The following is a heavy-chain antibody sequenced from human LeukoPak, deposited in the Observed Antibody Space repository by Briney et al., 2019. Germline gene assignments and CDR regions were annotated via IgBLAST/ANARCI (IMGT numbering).Heavy chain of an antibody. Sequence: PGGSLRLSCAASGFTFSIHAMSWVRQAPGKGLEWVSSISIGNTYIYYADSVKGRFTISRDNAKNSLYLQLNSLRAEDTAVYYCAGSDTIGYLPREWDYWYFDRWGRGTLVTVSS. D-gene: IGHD3-22*01. J-gene: IGHJ2*01. CDR2: ISIGNTYI. CDR3: AGSDTIGYLPREWDYWYFDR. V-gene: IGHV3-21*03. CDR1: GFTFSIHA.